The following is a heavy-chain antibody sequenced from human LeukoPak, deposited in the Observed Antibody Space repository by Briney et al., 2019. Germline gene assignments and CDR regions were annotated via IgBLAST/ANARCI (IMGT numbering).Heavy chain of an antibody. CDR1: GFTFSNYA. D-gene: IGHD2-21*02. V-gene: IGHV3-23*01. J-gene: IGHJ4*03. CDR2: ISGGGDNT. CDR3: ARTPPYSCGGDCSFDY. Sequence: GGSLRLSCAASGFTFSNYAMSWVRQAPGKGLEWVSAISGGGDNTYYADSVKGRFTVSRDNSKNTLYVQMNSLKAEDTTTYYCARTPPYSCGGDCSFDYWGQGTLVTVSS.